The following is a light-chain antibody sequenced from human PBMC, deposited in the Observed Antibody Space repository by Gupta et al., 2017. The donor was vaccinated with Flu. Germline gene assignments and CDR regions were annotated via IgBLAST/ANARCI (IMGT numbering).Light chain of an antibody. Sequence: NFMLTPPHSVSASPVKTVTISCTRSSGSIATTYVQWYQQRPGSSPNHVIVVENRRPSGVPDGFSGAVASSSTYDSPTLTVLKTEDEADDDCQCYDSVNSDVVFGGGTKLTVL. CDR2: VEN. CDR1: SGSIATTY. CDR3: QCYDSVNSDVV. V-gene: IGLV6-57*01. J-gene: IGLJ2*01.